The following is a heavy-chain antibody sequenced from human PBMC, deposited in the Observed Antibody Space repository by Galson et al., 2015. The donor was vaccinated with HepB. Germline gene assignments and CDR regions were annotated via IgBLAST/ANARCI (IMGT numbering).Heavy chain of an antibody. CDR2: ISSSSSYI. J-gene: IGHJ6*02. CDR3: ARGGRTPTGYYYYYGMGV. D-gene: IGHD1-14*01. V-gene: IGHV3-21*01. Sequence: SLRLSCAASGFTFSSYSMNWVRQAPGKGLGWVSSISSSSSYIYYADSVKGRFTISRDNAKNSLYLQMNSLRAEDTAVYYCARGGRTPTGYYYYYGMGVWGQGTTVTVSS. CDR1: GFTFSSYS.